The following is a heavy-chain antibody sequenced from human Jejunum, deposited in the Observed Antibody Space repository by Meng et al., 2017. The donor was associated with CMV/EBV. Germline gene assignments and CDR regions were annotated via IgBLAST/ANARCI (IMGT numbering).Heavy chain of an antibody. CDR3: VRNLGYTYGLVS. J-gene: IGHJ5*02. CDR1: GFSVRSNY. V-gene: IGHV3-66*01. D-gene: IGHD5-18*01. Sequence: LFVEPGGGFVRRGGSWRPSWSAPGFSVRSNYMSWVRQAPGKGLEWVTLIYSGGTTFYADSVKGRFTISRDNSKNVLYLQMNSVRAEDTALYHCVRNLGYTYGLVSWGQGTLVTVSS. CDR2: IYSGGTT.